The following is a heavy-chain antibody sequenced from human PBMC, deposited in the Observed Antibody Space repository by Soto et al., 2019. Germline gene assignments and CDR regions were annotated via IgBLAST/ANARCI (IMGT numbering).Heavy chain of an antibody. V-gene: IGHV3-7*04. CDR3: AREIVVARGASYFDY. CDR1: GFTFSSNW. Sequence: GGSLRLPCVGSGFTFSSNWMPWVRQAPGKGLEWVGNIRQDGSEKNYVDSVKGRFTISRDNAKNSLYLQMNSLRAEDTAVYYCAREIVVARGASYFDYWGPGT. J-gene: IGHJ4*02. D-gene: IGHD2-2*01. CDR2: IRQDGSEK.